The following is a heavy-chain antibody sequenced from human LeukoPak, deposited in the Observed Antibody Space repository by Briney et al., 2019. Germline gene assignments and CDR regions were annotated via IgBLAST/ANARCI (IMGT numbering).Heavy chain of an antibody. CDR2: IYYSGST. V-gene: IGHV4-30-4*08. CDR3: ARDPAYDYVWGSPTGVDI. D-gene: IGHD3-16*01. CDR1: GGSISSGDYH. Sequence: SQTLSLTCTVSGGSISSGDYHWSWIRQPPGKGLEWIGYIYYSGSTYYNPSLKGRVTISVDTSKNQFSLKLSSVTAADTAVYYCARDPAYDYVWGSPTGVDIWGQGTMVTVSS. J-gene: IGHJ3*02.